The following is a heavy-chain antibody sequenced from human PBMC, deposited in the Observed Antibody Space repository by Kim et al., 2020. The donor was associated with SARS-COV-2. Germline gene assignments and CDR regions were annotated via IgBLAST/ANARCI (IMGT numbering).Heavy chain of an antibody. D-gene: IGHD3-16*02. CDR3: ARDRAGYDYIWGSYRPRFDP. J-gene: IGHJ5*02. V-gene: IGHV3-48*02. Sequence: GRFTISRDNAKNSLYLQMNSLGDEDTAVYYCARDRAGYDYIWGSYRPRFDPWGQGTLVTVSS.